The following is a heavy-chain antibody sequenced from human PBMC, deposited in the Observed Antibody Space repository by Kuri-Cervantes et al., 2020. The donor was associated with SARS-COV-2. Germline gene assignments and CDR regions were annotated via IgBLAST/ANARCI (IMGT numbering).Heavy chain of an antibody. V-gene: IGHV1-3*04. CDR2: INTGNGNT. Sequence: ASVKVSCKASGYSFINYAIHWVRQAPGQRLEWMGWINTGNGNTKYSQKFQSRVTITRDTSASTAYMELSSLRSEDTAVYYCARAPKYYYDSSGYYYDDYFDYWGQGTLVTVSS. CDR1: GYSFINYA. D-gene: IGHD3-22*01. CDR3: ARAPKYYYDSSGYYYDDYFDY. J-gene: IGHJ4*02.